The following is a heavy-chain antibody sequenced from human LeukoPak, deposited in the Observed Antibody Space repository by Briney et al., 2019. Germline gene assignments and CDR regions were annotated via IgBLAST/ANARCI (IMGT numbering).Heavy chain of an antibody. V-gene: IGHV4-34*01. CDR1: GRSFSGYY. CDR2: INHSGST. D-gene: IGHD6-6*01. J-gene: IGHJ6*03. CDR3: ARELPRAARYYYYYYYMDV. Sequence: PSETLSLTCAVYGRSFSGYYWSWIRQPPGKGLEWIEEINHSGSTNYDPSLKSRVTISVDTSRNQFSLKLSSVTAADTAVYYCARELPRAARYYYYYYYMDVWGKGTTVTVSS.